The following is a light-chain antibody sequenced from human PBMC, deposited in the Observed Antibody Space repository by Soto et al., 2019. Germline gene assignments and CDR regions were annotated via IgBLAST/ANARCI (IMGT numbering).Light chain of an antibody. Sequence: QSVLTQPPSASGTPGQRVTISCSGSTFNIGSNYVYWYQQFPGTAPKLLISKNNDRPSGVPDRFSGSKSGTSASLAISGLRSEDEADYHCAAWDDNLSTVVFGGGTKLTVL. CDR1: TFNIGSNY. CDR3: AAWDDNLSTVV. J-gene: IGLJ2*01. V-gene: IGLV1-47*01. CDR2: KNN.